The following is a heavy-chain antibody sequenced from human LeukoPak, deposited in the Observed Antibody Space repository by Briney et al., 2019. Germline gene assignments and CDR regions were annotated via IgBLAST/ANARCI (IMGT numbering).Heavy chain of an antibody. J-gene: IGHJ5*02. Sequence: SETLSLTCTVSGGSISSYYWSWIRQPPGKGLEWIGYIYYSGSTYYNPSLKSRVTISVDTSKNQFSLKLSSVTAADTAVYYCARARVRRFDPWGQGTLVTVSS. CDR2: IYYSGST. V-gene: IGHV4-59*12. CDR3: ARARVRRFDP. D-gene: IGHD1-14*01. CDR1: GGSISSYY.